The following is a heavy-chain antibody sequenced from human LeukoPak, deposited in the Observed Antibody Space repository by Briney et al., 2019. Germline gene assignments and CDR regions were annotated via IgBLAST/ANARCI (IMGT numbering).Heavy chain of an antibody. CDR3: ARTFMTTVTTHDY. CDR1: GFTVSSNY. CDR2: IYSGGST. V-gene: IGHV3-53*01. Sequence: GGSLRLSCAASGFTVSSNYMSWVRQAPGKGLEWVSVIYSGGSTYYADSVKGRFTISRDNAKNSLYLQMNSLRAEDTAVYYCARTFMTTVTTHDYWGQGTLVTVSS. J-gene: IGHJ4*02. D-gene: IGHD4-17*01.